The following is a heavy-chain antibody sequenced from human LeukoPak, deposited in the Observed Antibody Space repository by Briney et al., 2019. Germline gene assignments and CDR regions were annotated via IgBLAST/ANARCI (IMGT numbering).Heavy chain of an antibody. V-gene: IGHV4-39*07. D-gene: IGHD6-19*01. CDR2: IYYSGST. Sequence: SETLSLTCTVSGGSISSSSYYWGWIRQPPGKGLEWIGSIYYSGSTNYNPSLKSRVTISVDTSKNQFSLKLSSVTAADTAVYYCASGIAVAGTYFGYWGQGTLVTVSS. J-gene: IGHJ4*02. CDR3: ASGIAVAGTYFGY. CDR1: GGSISSSSYY.